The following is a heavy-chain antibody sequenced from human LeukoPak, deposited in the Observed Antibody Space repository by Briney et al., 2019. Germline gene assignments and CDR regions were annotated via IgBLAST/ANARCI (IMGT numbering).Heavy chain of an antibody. D-gene: IGHD1-26*01. J-gene: IGHJ4*02. CDR1: GGSISSGGYY. CDR3: ARGGDSGSYPLDY. CDR2: IYYSGST. Sequence: SETLSLTCTVSGGSISSGGYYWRWIRQHPGKGLEWIGYIYYSGSTYYNPSLKSRVTISVDTSKNQFSLKLSSVTAADTAVYYCARGGDSGSYPLDYWGQGTLVTVSS. V-gene: IGHV4-31*03.